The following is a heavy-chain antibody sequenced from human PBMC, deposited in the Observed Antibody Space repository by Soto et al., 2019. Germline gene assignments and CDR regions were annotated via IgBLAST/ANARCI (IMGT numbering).Heavy chain of an antibody. D-gene: IGHD6-6*01. CDR1: GGSISSYY. Sequence: SETLSLTCTVSGGSISSYYWSWIRQPPGKGLEWIGYIYYSGSTNYNPSLKSRVTISVDTSKNQSSLKLSSVTAADTAVYYCARDLGYSSSSGYRVYNWFDPWGQGTLVTVSS. CDR2: IYYSGST. J-gene: IGHJ5*02. CDR3: ARDLGYSSSSGYRVYNWFDP. V-gene: IGHV4-59*01.